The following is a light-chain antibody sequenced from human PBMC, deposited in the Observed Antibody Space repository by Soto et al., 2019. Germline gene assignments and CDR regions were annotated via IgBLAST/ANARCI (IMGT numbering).Light chain of an antibody. V-gene: IGLV2-8*01. CDR1: SSDVGGYNY. J-gene: IGLJ3*02. Sequence: QSALTQPPSASGSPGQSVTISCTGTSSDVGGYNYVSWYQQKPGEVPKVIIYDVFKRPSGVPDRFFGSKSGNTATLTISGLQGDDEADFHCCSYAGRFIWLFGGGTKLTVL. CDR3: CSYAGRFIWL. CDR2: DVF.